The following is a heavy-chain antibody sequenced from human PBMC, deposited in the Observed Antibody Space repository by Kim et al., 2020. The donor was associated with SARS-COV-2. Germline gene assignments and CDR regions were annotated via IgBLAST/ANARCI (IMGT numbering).Heavy chain of an antibody. V-gene: IGHV4-31*03. CDR1: GGPISSGGYY. CDR2: IYYSGST. J-gene: IGHJ4*02. CDR3: ARGGGESYDY. Sequence: TLSLTCTVSGGPISSGGYYWSWIRQHPGKGLEWIGYIYYSGSTYYNPSLKSRVTISVDTSKNQFSLKPSSVTAADTAVYYCARGGGESYDYWGQGTLVTVSS. D-gene: IGHD3-10*01.